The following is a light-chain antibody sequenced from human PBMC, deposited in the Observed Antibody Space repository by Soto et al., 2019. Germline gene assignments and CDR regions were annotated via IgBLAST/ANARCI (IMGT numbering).Light chain of an antibody. CDR1: QSVSSSY. CDR2: GAS. Sequence: EIVLTQSPGTLSLSPGERATLSCRASQSVSSSYLAWYQQKPGQAPRLLIYGASSRATGIPDRFSGSGSGTDFPLGISRMEPEDFAVYYCQQYGSSPTFGQGTKVEIK. CDR3: QQYGSSPT. J-gene: IGKJ1*01. V-gene: IGKV3-20*01.